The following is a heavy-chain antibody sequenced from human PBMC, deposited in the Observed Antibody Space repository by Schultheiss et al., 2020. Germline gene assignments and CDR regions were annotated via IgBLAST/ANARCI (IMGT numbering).Heavy chain of an antibody. CDR3: ARDSSYYDSSGYYYTTDYYGMDV. Sequence: GGSLRLSCAASGFTFSSYSMNWVRQAPGKGLEWVSSISSSSSYIYYADSVKGRFTISRDNAKNSLYLQMNSLRAEDTAVYYCARDSSYYDSSGYYYTTDYYGMDVWGQGTTVTVSS. D-gene: IGHD3-22*01. CDR2: ISSSSSYI. V-gene: IGHV3-21*01. J-gene: IGHJ6*02. CDR1: GFTFSSYS.